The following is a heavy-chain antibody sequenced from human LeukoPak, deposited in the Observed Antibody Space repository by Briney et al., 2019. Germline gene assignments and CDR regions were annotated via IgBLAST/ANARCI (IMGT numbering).Heavy chain of an antibody. D-gene: IGHD3-22*01. CDR1: GGSFSGYY. CDR2: INHSGST. J-gene: IGHJ4*02. V-gene: IGHV4-34*01. Sequence: SETLSLTCAVYGGSFSGYYWSWLRQPPGKGLEWIGEINHSGSTNYNPSLKSRVTISVDTSKNQFSLKLSSVTAADTAVYYCATGGDSSGQRVFDYWGQGTLVTVSS. CDR3: ATGGDSSGQRVFDY.